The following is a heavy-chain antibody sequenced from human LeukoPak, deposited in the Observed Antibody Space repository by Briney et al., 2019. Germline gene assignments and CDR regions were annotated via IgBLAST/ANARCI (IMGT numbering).Heavy chain of an antibody. J-gene: IGHJ6*02. CDR1: GYTFTGYY. CDR2: INPNSGGT. D-gene: IGHD1-14*01. CDR3: AREGPGGQVMDV. Sequence: ASVKVSCKASGYTFTGYYMHWVRQAPGQRLEWMGWINPNSGGTNYAQKFQGRVTMTRDTSISTAYMELSRLRSDDTAVYYCAREGPGGQVMDVWGQGTTVAVSS. V-gene: IGHV1-2*02.